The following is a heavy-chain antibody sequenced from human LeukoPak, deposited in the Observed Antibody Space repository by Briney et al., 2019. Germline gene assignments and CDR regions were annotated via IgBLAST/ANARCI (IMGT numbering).Heavy chain of an antibody. V-gene: IGHV3-48*04. Sequence: GGSLSLSCAASGFTFSSYSMNWVRQAPGKRLEWVSYISGGGGSIYYADSVKGRFSISRDNAKNSLYLQMNSLRAEDTAVYYCARGPTYMTAVDYWGQGTLVTVSS. CDR1: GFTFSSYS. CDR2: ISGGGGSI. J-gene: IGHJ4*02. D-gene: IGHD2-21*02. CDR3: ARGPTYMTAVDY.